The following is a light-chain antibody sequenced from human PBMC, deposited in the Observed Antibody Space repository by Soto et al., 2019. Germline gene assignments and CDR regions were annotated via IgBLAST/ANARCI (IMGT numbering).Light chain of an antibody. CDR1: QSISSW. CDR3: QQHNSFSIT. Sequence: DIQMTQSPSTLSASVGDRVTITCRASQSISSWLAWYQQKPGEAPKLLIYDASSLESGVPSRFSGSGSGTEFTLAISSLQPDDFATYYCQQHNSFSITFGQGTLLEIK. CDR2: DAS. J-gene: IGKJ5*01. V-gene: IGKV1-5*01.